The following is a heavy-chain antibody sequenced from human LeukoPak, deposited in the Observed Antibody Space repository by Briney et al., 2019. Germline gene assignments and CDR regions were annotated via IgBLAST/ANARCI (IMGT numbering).Heavy chain of an antibody. V-gene: IGHV3-30*04. CDR1: GFTFSSYA. CDR3: ATASYYYDSRRLDY. CDR2: ISYDGSNK. D-gene: IGHD3-22*01. J-gene: IGHJ4*02. Sequence: GGSLRLSCAASGFTFSSYAMHWVRQAPGKGLEWVAVISYDGSNKYYADSVKGRFTISRDNSKSTLYLQMNSLRAEDTAVYYCATASYYYDSRRLDYWGQGTLVTVSS.